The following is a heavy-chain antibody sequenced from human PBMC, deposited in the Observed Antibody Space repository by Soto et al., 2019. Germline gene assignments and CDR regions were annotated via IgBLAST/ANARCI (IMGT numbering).Heavy chain of an antibody. D-gene: IGHD4-17*01. CDR1: GFTFSSYA. CDR2: ISGSGGST. V-gene: IGHV3-23*01. CDR3: AKMRTVTTGYYYYYMDV. J-gene: IGHJ6*03. Sequence: GGSLRLSCAASGFTFSSYAMSWVRQAPGKGLEWVSAISGSGGSTYYADSVEGRFTISRDNSKNTLYLQMNSLRAEDTAVYYCAKMRTVTTGYYYYYMDVWGKGTTVTVSS.